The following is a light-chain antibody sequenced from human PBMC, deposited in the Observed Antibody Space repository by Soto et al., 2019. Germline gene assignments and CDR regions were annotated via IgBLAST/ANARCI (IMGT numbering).Light chain of an antibody. V-gene: IGKV3-20*01. J-gene: IGKJ5*01. CDR3: QQYGSSPPIT. CDR1: QSVSSK. CDR2: GAS. Sequence: ETVMSQSPATLSVSPGERATLSCRASQSVSSKLAWYQQKPGQAPRLLIYGASTRATGIPDRFSGSGSGTDFSLTITRLEPEDFAVYYCQQYGSSPPITFGQGTRLEIK.